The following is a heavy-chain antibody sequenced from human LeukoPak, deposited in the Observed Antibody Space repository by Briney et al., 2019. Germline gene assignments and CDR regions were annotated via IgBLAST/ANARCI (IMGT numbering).Heavy chain of an antibody. Sequence: GGSLRLSCAASGFTFSSYSMNWVRQAPGKGLEWLSYISGSSNALYYADSVRGRFSVSRDNAKNSLYLQMNSLRAEDTAVYYCATGTEEITVVTPCYWGQGTLVTVSS. CDR3: ATGTEEITVVTPCY. J-gene: IGHJ4*02. D-gene: IGHD4-23*01. V-gene: IGHV3-48*01. CDR2: ISGSSNAL. CDR1: GFTFSSYS.